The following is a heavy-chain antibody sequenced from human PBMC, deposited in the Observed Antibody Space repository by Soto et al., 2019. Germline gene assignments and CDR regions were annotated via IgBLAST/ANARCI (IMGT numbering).Heavy chain of an antibody. J-gene: IGHJ4*02. CDR1: GFTFSIST. CDR3: ARGDGTGLQSSGWSTRF. Sequence: GGSLRLSCAASGFTFSISTMNWVRQAPGKRLEWVSSISSGTTYSYYADSVKGRFSISRDNAKSSLYLQMNSLRVDDTAVYYCARGDGTGLQSSGWSTRFWGQGTLVTVPS. V-gene: IGHV3-21*06. CDR2: ISSGTTYS. D-gene: IGHD6-13*01.